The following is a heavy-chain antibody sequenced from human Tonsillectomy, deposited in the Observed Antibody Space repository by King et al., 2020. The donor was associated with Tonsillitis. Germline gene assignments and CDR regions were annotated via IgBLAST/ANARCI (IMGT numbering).Heavy chain of an antibody. CDR1: GFTFSDSY. D-gene: IGHD4-17*01. Sequence: VQLVESGGGLVKPRGSLRLSCAASGFTFSDSYMSWIRQAPGKGLEWVSYISRSGSTIHYADSVKGRFTISRDNAKKSLYLQMNSLSAEDTAVYFCARVYGDYDLYYYYGLDVWGQGATVTVSS. CDR2: ISRSGSTI. CDR3: ARVYGDYDLYYYYGLDV. J-gene: IGHJ6*02. V-gene: IGHV3-11*01.